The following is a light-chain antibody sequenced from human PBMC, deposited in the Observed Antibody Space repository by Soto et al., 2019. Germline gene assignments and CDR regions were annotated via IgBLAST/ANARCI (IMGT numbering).Light chain of an antibody. J-gene: IGKJ2*01. CDR3: QEYNSYSYT. CDR1: QSIGTS. V-gene: IGKV1-5*03. CDR2: MAS. Sequence: DIQMTQSPSTLSASVGDRVTITCRASQSIGTSLAWYQQKPGKDPNLLSYMASTLQSGVSSRFSGSGSGTEFTLTISSLQPDDFATYYCQEYNSYSYTFGQGTKLEIK.